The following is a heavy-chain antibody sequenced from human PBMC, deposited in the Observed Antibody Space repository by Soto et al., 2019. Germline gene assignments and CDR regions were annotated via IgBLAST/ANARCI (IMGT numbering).Heavy chain of an antibody. V-gene: IGHV1-69*02. J-gene: IGHJ4*02. CDR2: IIPILGIA. D-gene: IGHD3-22*01. CDR1: GGTFSSYT. Sequence: QVQLVQSGAEVKKPGSSVKVSCKASGGTFSSYTISWVRQAPGQGLEWMGRIIPILGIANYAQKFQGSVTITADKSTSTAYMGLRSLRSEDTAVYYCASRYDSSDYWGQGTLVTVSS. CDR3: ASRYDSSDY.